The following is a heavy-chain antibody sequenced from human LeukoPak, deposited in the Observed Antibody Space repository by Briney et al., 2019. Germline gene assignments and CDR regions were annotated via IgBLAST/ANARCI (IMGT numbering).Heavy chain of an antibody. Sequence: GRSLRLSCAASGFTFSSYGMHWVRQAPGKGLEWVAVIWYDGSNKYYADSVKGRFTISRDNSKNTLYLQMNSLRAEDTAVYYRARDQPPGFFDYWGQGTLVTVSS. CDR1: GFTFSSYG. CDR2: IWYDGSNK. CDR3: ARDQPPGFFDY. J-gene: IGHJ4*02. V-gene: IGHV3-33*01.